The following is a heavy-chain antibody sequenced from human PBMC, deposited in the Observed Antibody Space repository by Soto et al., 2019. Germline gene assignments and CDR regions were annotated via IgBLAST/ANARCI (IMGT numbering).Heavy chain of an antibody. D-gene: IGHD3-10*01. V-gene: IGHV4-30-4*01. Sequence: QVQLQESGPGLVKPSQTLSLTCTVSGGSISSGDYYWSWIRQPPGKGLEWSGYIYYSGSTYYNPSLKSRVTIPVDTSKNQFSLKLSSVTAADTAVYYCARVTRITMVRGPFDPWGQGTLVTVSS. J-gene: IGHJ5*02. CDR2: IYYSGST. CDR3: ARVTRITMVRGPFDP. CDR1: GGSISSGDYY.